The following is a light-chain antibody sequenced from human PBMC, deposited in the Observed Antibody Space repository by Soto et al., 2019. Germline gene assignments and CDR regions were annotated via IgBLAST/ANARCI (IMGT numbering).Light chain of an antibody. V-gene: IGLV2-8*01. CDR3: SSYAGGTNVV. J-gene: IGLJ2*01. CDR1: SSDVGGYTY. Sequence: QSVLTQPPSASGSPGQSVTISCTGTSSDVGGYTYVSWHQQHPGKAPKLMIYEVTKRPSGVPDRFSGSKSGNTASLTVSGLQAEDEADYDCSSYAGGTNVVFGGGTKLTVL. CDR2: EVT.